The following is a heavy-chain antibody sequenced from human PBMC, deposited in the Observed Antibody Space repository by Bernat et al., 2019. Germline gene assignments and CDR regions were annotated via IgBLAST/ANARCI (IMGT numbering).Heavy chain of an antibody. V-gene: IGHV3-74*01. D-gene: IGHD5-18*01. CDR2: ISSDGSTT. CDR1: GFTFSNYW. Sequence: EVQLVESGGGFVQPGGSLRLSCAASGFTFSNYWMHWVRQAPGKGLVWVSRISSDGSTTSYADSVKGRFTISRDNAKNTLFLQMNSLSAEDTAVYFCAREGSDTPYNWFDHWGQGTLVTVSS. J-gene: IGHJ5*02. CDR3: AREGSDTPYNWFDH.